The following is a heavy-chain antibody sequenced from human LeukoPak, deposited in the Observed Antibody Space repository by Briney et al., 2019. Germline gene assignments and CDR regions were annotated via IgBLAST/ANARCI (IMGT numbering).Heavy chain of an antibody. Sequence: PGRSLRLSCAASGFTFSSYAMHWARQAPGKGLEWVAAISYDGSNKYYADSVKGRFTISRDNSKNTLCLQMNSLRAEDTAVYYCANGKGTDDYWGQGTLVTVSS. CDR2: ISYDGSNK. J-gene: IGHJ4*02. V-gene: IGHV3-30-3*01. D-gene: IGHD1-14*01. CDR3: ANGKGTDDY. CDR1: GFTFSSYA.